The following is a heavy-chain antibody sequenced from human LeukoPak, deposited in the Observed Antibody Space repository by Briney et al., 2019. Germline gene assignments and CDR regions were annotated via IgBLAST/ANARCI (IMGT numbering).Heavy chain of an antibody. CDR3: APTAEAYTSNWSV. CDR2: IHPDTDFT. CDR1: GYRFTDAY. D-gene: IGHD3-16*01. Sequence: ASVKVSCKTSGYRFTDAYIHWGRQAPGQGLEWMGWIHPDTDFTNYAPKFRGRVIMTRDMSISTAYLEVRRLTFDNTAIYYCAPTAEAYTSNWSVWGQGTLATVSP. J-gene: IGHJ4*02. V-gene: IGHV1-2*02.